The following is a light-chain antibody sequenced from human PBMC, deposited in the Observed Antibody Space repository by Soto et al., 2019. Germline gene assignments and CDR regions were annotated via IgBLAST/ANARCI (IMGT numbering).Light chain of an antibody. V-gene: IGKV1-5*01. J-gene: IGKJ1*01. CDR3: QQYDSFSKT. Sequence: DIQMTQSPSTLSASVGDRVTITCRASQSIRSWLAWYQQKPGKAPQLLIYDASNLESGVPSRFSGSGAGTXXXXXIXSLQPDDFATYYCQQYDSFSKTFGRGTKVEVK. CDR2: DAS. CDR1: QSIRSW.